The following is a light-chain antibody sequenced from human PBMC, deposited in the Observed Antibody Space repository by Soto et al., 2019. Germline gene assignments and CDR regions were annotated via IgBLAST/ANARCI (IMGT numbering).Light chain of an antibody. CDR1: QSISSY. CDR3: QQSFSTLLYT. V-gene: IGKV1-39*01. J-gene: IGKJ2*01. CDR2: AAS. Sequence: DIQMTQSPSSLSASAGDRVTITCRASQSISSYLNWYQQKPGKAPKLLIYAASSLQSGVPSRFSGSGSGTDITLTISSLQPEDFATNYCQQSFSTLLYTFGQGTKLEIK.